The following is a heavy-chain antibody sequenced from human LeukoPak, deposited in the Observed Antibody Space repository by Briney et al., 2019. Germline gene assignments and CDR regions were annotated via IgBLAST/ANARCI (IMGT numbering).Heavy chain of an antibody. Sequence: PGGSLRLSCAGSGFTFSSFWMTWVRQAPGKGLEWVANIKQDGSEKYYVDSVKGRFSISRDNAKNSLYLQMNSLRAEDTAVYYCAREGVYYFDYWGQGTQVTVSS. J-gene: IGHJ4*02. D-gene: IGHD3-10*01. V-gene: IGHV3-7*05. CDR1: GFTFSSFW. CDR2: IKQDGSEK. CDR3: AREGVYYFDY.